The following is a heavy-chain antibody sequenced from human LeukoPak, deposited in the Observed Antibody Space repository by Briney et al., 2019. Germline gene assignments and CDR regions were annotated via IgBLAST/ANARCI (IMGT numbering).Heavy chain of an antibody. V-gene: IGHV4-4*07. CDR2: IYISGNT. CDR3: ARGGVLHTYFDY. CDR1: GDSMNNYY. Sequence: SGTLSLTCTVSGDSMNNYYWTWMRQPAGKGLEWIGRIYISGNTMYNPSLQSRVTMSLDTSKNYFSLELRSATASDTAVYFCARGGVLHTYFDYWGQGTLVSVSS. J-gene: IGHJ4*02. D-gene: IGHD2/OR15-2a*01.